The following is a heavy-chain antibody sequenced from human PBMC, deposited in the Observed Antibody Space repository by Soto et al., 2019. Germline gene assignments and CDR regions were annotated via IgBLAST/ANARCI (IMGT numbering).Heavy chain of an antibody. CDR1: GFTFSSYA. J-gene: IGHJ5*02. V-gene: IGHV3-23*01. Sequence: EVQLLESGGGLVQPGGSLRLSCAASGFTFSSYAMSWVRQAPGKGLEWVSAISGSGGSTYYADSVKGRFTISRDNSKNTLYLQMNSLRAEDTAVYYCTKGPAAGTMYNWFDPWGQGTLVTVSS. D-gene: IGHD6-13*01. CDR2: ISGSGGST. CDR3: TKGPAAGTMYNWFDP.